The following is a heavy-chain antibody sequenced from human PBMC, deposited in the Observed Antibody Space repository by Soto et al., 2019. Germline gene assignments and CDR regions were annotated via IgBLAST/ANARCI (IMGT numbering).Heavy chain of an antibody. CDR2: IRNKVNGYAT. D-gene: IGHD1-7*01. CDR1: GFTFNIAA. V-gene: IGHV3-73*01. J-gene: IGHJ5*02. CDR3: ARQGVALELDL. Sequence: EVQLVDSGGGLVQPGGSLKLSCAASGFTFNIAAIHWVRQASGKGLEWVGLIRNKVNGYATAYAPSVKGRITVSRDDSKNRAFLDMNSLKPEDTAVYYCARQGVALELDLWGQGTLVTVSS.